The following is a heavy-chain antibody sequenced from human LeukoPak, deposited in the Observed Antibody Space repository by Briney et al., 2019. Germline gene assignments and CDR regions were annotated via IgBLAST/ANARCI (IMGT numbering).Heavy chain of an antibody. CDR3: GSSEVGRTTSGTHDF. Sequence: TSETLSLTCTVSGASIRSYHWSWIRQPAGKGLEWIGRFQTNGNTNSHPSLKSRVAMSVDASNNQFGLRLSSVTAADTAVYYCGSSEVGRTTSGTHDFWGQGTLVTVSA. V-gene: IGHV4-4*07. CDR2: FQTNGNT. CDR1: GASIRSYH. D-gene: IGHD1-14*01. J-gene: IGHJ4*02.